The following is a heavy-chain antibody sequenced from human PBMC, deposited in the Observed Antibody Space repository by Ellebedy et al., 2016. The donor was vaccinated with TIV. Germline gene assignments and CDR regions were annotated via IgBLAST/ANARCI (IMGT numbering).Heavy chain of an antibody. CDR2: IRSKTDGETK. Sequence: GESLKISXAASGFAFFNAWMSWVRQAPGKGPEWMGHIRSKTDGETKDYAAAVKGSFTISIDDYKDTLYLQMNSLKTEDTAVNYCTTGAWDFPYWGQGSLVTVSS. CDR3: TTGAWDFPY. CDR1: GFAFFNAW. D-gene: IGHD7-27*01. V-gene: IGHV3-15*01. J-gene: IGHJ4*02.